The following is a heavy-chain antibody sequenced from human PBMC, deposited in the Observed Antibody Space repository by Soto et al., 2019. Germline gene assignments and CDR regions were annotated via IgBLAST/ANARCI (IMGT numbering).Heavy chain of an antibody. V-gene: IGHV4-61*01. Sequence: SETLSLTCTVSGGSVSSGSYYWSWIRQPPGKGLEWIGYIYYSGSTNYNPSLKSRVTISVDTSKNQFSLKLSSVTAADTAVYYCASRGYCSSTSCSILLDYWGQGALVTVS. CDR3: ASRGYCSSTSCSILLDY. CDR1: GGSVSSGSYY. D-gene: IGHD2-2*01. CDR2: IYYSGST. J-gene: IGHJ4*02.